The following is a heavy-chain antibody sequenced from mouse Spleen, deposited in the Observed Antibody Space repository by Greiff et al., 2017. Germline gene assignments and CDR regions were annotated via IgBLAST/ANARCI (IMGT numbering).Heavy chain of an antibody. V-gene: IGHV5-17*01. CDR1: GFTFSDYG. CDR2: ISSGSSTI. J-gene: IGHJ4*01. D-gene: IGHD1-2*01. Sequence: EVMLVESGGGLVKPGGSLKLSCAASGFTFSDYGMHWVRQAPEKGLEWVAYISSGSSTIYYADTVKGRLTISRDNAKNTLFLQMTSLRSEDTAMYYCARIPPHGYYGYYYAMDYWGQGTSVTVSS. CDR3: ARIPPHGYYGYYYAMDY.